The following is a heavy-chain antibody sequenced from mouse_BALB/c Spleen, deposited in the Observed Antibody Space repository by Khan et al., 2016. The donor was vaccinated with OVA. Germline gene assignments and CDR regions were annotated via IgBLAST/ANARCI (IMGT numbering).Heavy chain of an antibody. J-gene: IGHJ3*01. V-gene: IGHV3-2*02. Sequence: QLQESGPGLVKPSQSLSLTCTVTGYSITSDYAWNWIRQFPGNKLECMGYITYSGRTSYIPSLKGRISITRDTSLNQFILQLNSVTMEDTATDYCAKRFAYWGQGTLVTVSA. CDR2: ITYSGRT. CDR3: AKRFAY. CDR1: GYSITSDYA.